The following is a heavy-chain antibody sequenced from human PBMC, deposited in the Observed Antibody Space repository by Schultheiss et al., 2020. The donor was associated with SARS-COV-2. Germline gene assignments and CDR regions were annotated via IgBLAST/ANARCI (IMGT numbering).Heavy chain of an antibody. CDR2: IWYDGSNK. D-gene: IGHD3-3*01. CDR3: ARARPDYDFWSGYTPYYMDV. CDR1: GFTFSSYG. Sequence: GGSLRLSCAASGFTFSSYGMHWVRQAPGKGLEWVAVIWYDGSNKYYADSVKGRLTISRDNSKNTLYLQMNSRRAEDTAVYYCARARPDYDFWSGYTPYYMDVWGKGTTVTVSS. J-gene: IGHJ6*03. V-gene: IGHV3-33*01.